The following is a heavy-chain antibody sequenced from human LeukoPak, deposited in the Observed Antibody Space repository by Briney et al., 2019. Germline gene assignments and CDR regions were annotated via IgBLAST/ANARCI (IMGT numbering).Heavy chain of an antibody. V-gene: IGHV4-34*01. D-gene: IGHD2-2*01. J-gene: IGHJ6*03. CDR1: GGSFSGYY. CDR2: INHSGST. Sequence: SETLSLTCAVYGGSFSGYYWNWIRQPPGKGLEWIGEINHSGSTNYNPSLKSRVTILVDTSRNQFSLKLSSVTAADTAVYYCARGRTGYQLLPTKKNSDYYYMDVWGKGTTVTVSS. CDR3: ARGRTGYQLLPTKKNSDYYYMDV.